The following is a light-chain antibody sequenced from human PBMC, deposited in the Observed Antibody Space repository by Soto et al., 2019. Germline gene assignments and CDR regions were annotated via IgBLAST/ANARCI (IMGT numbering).Light chain of an antibody. CDR3: QQRHMWPIT. V-gene: IGKV3-11*01. J-gene: IGKJ5*01. Sequence: EVVLTQSPVTLSLSPGERATLSCRASQSFRGLLAWYQQKPGQAPRLLIYDEYNRATGIPPSVSGSGSGTDFNLTISRLEPEDSAFYYCQQRHMWPITFCQCIRLEMK. CDR2: DEY. CDR1: QSFRGL.